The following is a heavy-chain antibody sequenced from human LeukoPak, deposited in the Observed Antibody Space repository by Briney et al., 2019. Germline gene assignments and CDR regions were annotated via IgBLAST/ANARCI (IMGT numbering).Heavy chain of an antibody. CDR1: GFTFSSYS. Sequence: GGSLRLSCAASGFTFSSYSMNWVRQAPGKGLEWVSSISSSSSYIYYADSVKGRFTISRDNAKTSLYLQMNSLRAEDTAVYYCARDGARWELRPHYFGYWGQGTLVTVSS. CDR2: ISSSSSYI. V-gene: IGHV3-21*01. CDR3: ARDGARWELRPHYFGY. J-gene: IGHJ4*02. D-gene: IGHD1-26*01.